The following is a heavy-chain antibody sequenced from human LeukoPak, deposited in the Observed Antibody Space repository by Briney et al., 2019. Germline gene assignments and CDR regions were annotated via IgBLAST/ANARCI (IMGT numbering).Heavy chain of an antibody. V-gene: IGHV1-58*02. CDR1: GFTFTSSA. D-gene: IGHD3-10*01. J-gene: IGHJ4*02. CDR2: IVVGSGNT. CDR3: AAGTMVRGVYYFDY. Sequence: SVKVSCKASGFTFTSSAMQWVRQARGQRLEWIGWIVVGSGNTNYAQKFQERVTITRDMSTSTAYMELSSLRSEDTAVYYCAAGTMVRGVYYFDYWGQGTLVTVSS.